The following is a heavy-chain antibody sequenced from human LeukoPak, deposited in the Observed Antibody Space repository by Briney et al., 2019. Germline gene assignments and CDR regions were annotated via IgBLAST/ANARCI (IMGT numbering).Heavy chain of an antibody. CDR1: GFTFSSYG. V-gene: IGHV3-30*19. D-gene: IGHD6-19*01. CDR3: ARANGIAVTGFKSY. J-gene: IGHJ4*02. CDR2: ISHDGSNK. Sequence: GGSLRLSCAASGFTFSSYGMHWVRQAPGKGLEWVAVISHDGSNKYYADSVKGRFTISRDNSKNTLYLQMNSLRAEDTAVYYCARANGIAVTGFKSYWGQGTLVTVSS.